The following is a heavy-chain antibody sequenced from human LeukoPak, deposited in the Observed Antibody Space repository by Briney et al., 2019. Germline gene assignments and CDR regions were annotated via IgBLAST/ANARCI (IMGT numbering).Heavy chain of an antibody. J-gene: IGHJ4*02. D-gene: IGHD4-17*01. CDR3: ARVATTYGDYPFDY. CDR2: IYTSGST. Sequence: SETLSLTCTVSGGSISSGSYYWSWIRQPAGKGLEWIGRIYTSGSTHYNPSPKRRVTISVDTSKNQFSLKLSSVTAADTAVYYCARVATTYGDYPFDYWGQGTLVTVSS. V-gene: IGHV4-61*02. CDR1: GGSISSGSYY.